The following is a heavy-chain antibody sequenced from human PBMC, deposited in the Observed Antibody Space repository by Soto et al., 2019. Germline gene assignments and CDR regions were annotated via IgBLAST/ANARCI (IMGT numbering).Heavy chain of an antibody. D-gene: IGHD1-26*01. V-gene: IGHV3-74*01. CDR3: VTGWADY. CDR2: INSDGSYT. CDR1: EFSFSSSW. Sequence: PGWSLRLSCVVSEFSFSSSWMHWVRQGPGKGLVWVSRINSDGSYTNYADSVKGRFTTSRDNAKSILYLQMNSLRAEDTALYCCVTGWADYWGQGTLVTVSS. J-gene: IGHJ4*02.